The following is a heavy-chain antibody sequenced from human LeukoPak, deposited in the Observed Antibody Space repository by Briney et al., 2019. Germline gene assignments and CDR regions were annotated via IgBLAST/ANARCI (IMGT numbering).Heavy chain of an antibody. V-gene: IGHV3-53*01. J-gene: IGHJ3*02. CDR1: GFTVSSNY. D-gene: IGHD3-10*01. Sequence: GGSLRLSCAASGFTVSSNYMSLVRQAPGKGLEWVSVIYSGGSTYYADSVKGRFTISRDNSKNTLYLQMNSLRAEDTAVYYCARWFGEFPYAFDIWGQGTMVTVSS. CDR2: IYSGGST. CDR3: ARWFGEFPYAFDI.